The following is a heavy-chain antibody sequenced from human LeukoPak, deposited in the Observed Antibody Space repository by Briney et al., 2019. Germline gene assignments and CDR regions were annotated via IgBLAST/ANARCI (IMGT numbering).Heavy chain of an antibody. D-gene: IGHD3-22*01. CDR1: GSTFADYG. V-gene: IGHV3-20*03. CDR2: INWNGGST. J-gene: IGHJ3*02. CDR3: AREVVSSGHYAFDI. Sequence: GGSLRLSFAASGSTFADYGMSWVRQAPGKGLEWVSGINWNGGSTGYADSVKGRFTISRDNAKNSLYLQMNSLRAEGTALYYCAREVVSSGHYAFDIWGQGTMVTVSS.